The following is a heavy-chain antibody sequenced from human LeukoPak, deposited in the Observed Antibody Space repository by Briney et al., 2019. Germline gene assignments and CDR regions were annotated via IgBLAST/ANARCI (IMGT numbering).Heavy chain of an antibody. J-gene: IGHJ4*02. CDR1: GGSISSYY. V-gene: IGHV4-4*07. D-gene: IGHD3-22*01. Sequence: SETLSLTCTVSGGSISSYYWSWIRQPAGKGLEWIGRIYTSGSTNYNPSLKSRVTMSVDTSKNQFSLKLSSVTAADTAVYYCARTYYYDSSGYYSLDYWGQGTLVTVSS. CDR2: IYTSGST. CDR3: ARTYYYDSSGYYSLDY.